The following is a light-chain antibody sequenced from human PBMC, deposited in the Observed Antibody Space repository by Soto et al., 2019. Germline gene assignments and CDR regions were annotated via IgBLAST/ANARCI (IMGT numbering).Light chain of an antibody. J-gene: IGLJ2*01. V-gene: IGLV2-8*01. CDR3: SSYAGTDSAL. CDR1: NNDVGAYNS. CDR2: DVT. Sequence: QAVLTQPPSASGSPGQSVTISCTGTNNDVGAYNSVSWYQQHPGKAPKLLIYDVTKRPSGVPDRFSGSKSDTTASLTVSGLQAEDEADYYCSSYAGTDSALFGGGTKLTVL.